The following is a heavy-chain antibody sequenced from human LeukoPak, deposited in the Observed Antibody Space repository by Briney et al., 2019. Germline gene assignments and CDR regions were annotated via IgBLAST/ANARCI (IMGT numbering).Heavy chain of an antibody. CDR2: IIPIFGST. D-gene: IGHD1-26*01. Sequence: SVKVSCNASGDIFNSYSVSWVRQAPGQGLEWMGGIIPIFGSTTYAQKFQGRVTITTDQSTRTAYMELNSLSSDDTAVYYCTRVGRSRGSLPNSYYYMDVWGKGTTVTVSS. CDR1: GDIFNSYS. V-gene: IGHV1-69*05. CDR3: TRVGRSRGSLPNSYYYMDV. J-gene: IGHJ6*03.